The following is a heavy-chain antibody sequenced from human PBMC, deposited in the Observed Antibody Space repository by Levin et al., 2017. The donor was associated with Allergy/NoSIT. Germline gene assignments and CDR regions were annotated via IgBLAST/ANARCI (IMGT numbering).Heavy chain of an antibody. CDR2: ISSSSSYI. CDR3: ATEMATIFGRSYDYGMDV. J-gene: IGHJ6*02. Sequence: GESLKISCAASGFTFSSYSMNWVRQAPGKGLEWVSSISSSSSYIYYADSVKGRFTISRDNAKNSLYLQMNSLRAEDTAVYYCATEMATIFGRSYDYGMDVWGQGTTVTVSS. D-gene: IGHD5-24*01. CDR1: GFTFSSYS. V-gene: IGHV3-21*01.